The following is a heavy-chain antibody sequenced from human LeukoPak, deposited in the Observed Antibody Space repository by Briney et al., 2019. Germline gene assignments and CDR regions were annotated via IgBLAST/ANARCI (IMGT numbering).Heavy chain of an antibody. Sequence: SVKVSCKASGGSFNNYGINWVRQAPGQGLEWMGGIIPIFGAANYAQKFQGRVTMNRDTSTSTVYMDVSSLRSDDTAVYYCATIAASDAEYFQHWGQGTLVTVSS. D-gene: IGHD6-6*01. CDR1: GGSFNNYG. V-gene: IGHV1-69*05. J-gene: IGHJ1*01. CDR3: ATIAASDAEYFQH. CDR2: IIPIFGAA.